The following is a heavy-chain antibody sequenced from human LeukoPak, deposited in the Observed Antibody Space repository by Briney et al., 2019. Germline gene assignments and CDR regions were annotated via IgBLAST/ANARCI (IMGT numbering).Heavy chain of an antibody. CDR1: GFTFRNYA. Sequence: GGSLILSCAASGFTFRNYAVSWVRQAPGKGLEWVSGITNSGENTYYADSVKGRFTISRDNSKNTLFLEMNSLRVEDTAVYYCAKGRGFRVWDPWDNWGQGTLITVSS. V-gene: IGHV3-23*01. CDR2: ITNSGENT. CDR3: AKGRGFRVWDPWDN. J-gene: IGHJ4*02. D-gene: IGHD3-16*01.